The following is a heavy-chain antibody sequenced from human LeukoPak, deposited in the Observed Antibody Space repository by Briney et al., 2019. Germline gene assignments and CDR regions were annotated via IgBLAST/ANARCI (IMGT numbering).Heavy chain of an antibody. J-gene: IGHJ6*03. CDR1: GGSISSSSYY. Sequence: TSETLSLTCTVSGGSISSSSYYWGWIRQPLGKGLEWIGSIYYSGSTYYNPSLKSRVTISVDTSKNQFSLKLSSVTAADTAVYYCARVPYYYYYMDVWGKGTTVTVSS. V-gene: IGHV4-39*07. CDR2: IYYSGST. CDR3: ARVPYYYYYMDV.